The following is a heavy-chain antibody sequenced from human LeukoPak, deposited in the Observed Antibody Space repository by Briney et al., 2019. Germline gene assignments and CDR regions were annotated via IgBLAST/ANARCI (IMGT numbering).Heavy chain of an antibody. D-gene: IGHD3-3*01. CDR2: ISASGGNS. CDR1: GFRFTINA. V-gene: IGHV3-23*01. Sequence: GGSLRNSRAASGFRFTINAMICVPQAPGKGLEWGSAISASGGNSHSADSVKGRFTISRDSSKNTLYLQMNSLRAEDTAIYYCAKDFCLFSNGGQATPVTVSS. CDR3: AKDFCLFSN. J-gene: IGHJ4*02.